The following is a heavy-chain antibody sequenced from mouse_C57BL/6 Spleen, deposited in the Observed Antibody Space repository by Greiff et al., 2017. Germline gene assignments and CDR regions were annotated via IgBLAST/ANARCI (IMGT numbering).Heavy chain of an antibody. J-gene: IGHJ1*03. CDR3: AKGGRYFDV. CDR2: IWGDGST. Sequence: QVHVKQSGPGLVAPSQSLSITCTVSGFSLTSYGVSWVRQPPGTGLEWLGVIWGDGSTNYHSALISRLSISKDNSKSQVFLKLNSRQTDDTATYYCAKGGRYFDVGGTGTTVTVSS. D-gene: IGHD1-1*02. CDR1: GFSLTSYG. V-gene: IGHV2-3*01.